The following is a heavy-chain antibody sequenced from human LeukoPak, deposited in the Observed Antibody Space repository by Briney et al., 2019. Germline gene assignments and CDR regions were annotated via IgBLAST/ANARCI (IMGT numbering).Heavy chain of an antibody. CDR3: ARALPYYYDSSGYYSS. D-gene: IGHD3-22*01. J-gene: IGHJ5*02. CDR1: GFTFSSYS. CDR2: ISSSSSYI. Sequence: GGSLRLSCAASGFTFSSYSMNWVRQAPGKGLEWVSSISSSSSYIYYADSVKGRFTISRDNAKNSLYLQMNSLRAEDTAVYYCARALPYYYDSSGYYSSWGQGTLVTVSS. V-gene: IGHV3-21*01.